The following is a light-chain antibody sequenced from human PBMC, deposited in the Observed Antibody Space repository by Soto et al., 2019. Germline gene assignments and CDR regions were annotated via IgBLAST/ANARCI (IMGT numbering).Light chain of an antibody. J-gene: IGKJ3*01. CDR1: QSISSY. Sequence: DIQMTQSPSSLSASVGDRVTITCRASQSISSYLNWYQQKPGKAPNLLIYGASNLQSGVPSRFSGSGSGTDFTLAISSLHPEDFATYYCQQSYNTAFPFGPGTKVDIK. V-gene: IGKV1-39*01. CDR3: QQSYNTAFP. CDR2: GAS.